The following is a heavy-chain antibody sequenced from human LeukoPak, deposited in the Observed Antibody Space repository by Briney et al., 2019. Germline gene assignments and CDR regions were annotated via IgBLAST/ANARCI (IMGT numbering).Heavy chain of an antibody. Sequence: QPGGSLRLSCAASGFTFSSYAMSWVRQAPGKGLEWVSAISGSGGSTYYADSVKGRFTISRDNSKNTLYLQMNSLRAEDTAVYYCAKSAVETRYSSPSGYFDYWGQGTLVTVSS. CDR3: AKSAVETRYSSPSGYFDY. J-gene: IGHJ4*02. V-gene: IGHV3-23*01. CDR2: ISGSGGST. CDR1: GFTFSSYA. D-gene: IGHD6-19*01.